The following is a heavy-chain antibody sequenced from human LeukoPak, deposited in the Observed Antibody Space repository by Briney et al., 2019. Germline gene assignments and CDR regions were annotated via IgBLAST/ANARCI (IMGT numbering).Heavy chain of an antibody. CDR3: ARAPVGGTLDY. CDR1: GESFSGYY. J-gene: IGHJ4*02. D-gene: IGHD1-26*01. V-gene: IGHV4-34*01. Sequence: PSETLSLTCAVHGESFSGYYWTWIRQPPGQGLEWIGEVDRGGTTNYNPSLKSRVIISVDTSKNQFSLKLRSLTAADTAVYYCARAPVGGTLDYWGQGILVTVSS. CDR2: VDRGGTT.